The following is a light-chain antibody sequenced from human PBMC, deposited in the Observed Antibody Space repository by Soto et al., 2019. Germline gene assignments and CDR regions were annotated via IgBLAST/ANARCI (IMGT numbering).Light chain of an antibody. Sequence: QSALTQPASVSGSPGQSITISCTGTSSDVGGYDYVSWYQQYAGKAPKLTIYNVRHRPSGVSNRFSGSKSGNTASLTISGLQPEDEADYFCSSYTNSGTVLFGGGTKLTVL. J-gene: IGLJ2*01. CDR1: SSDVGGYDY. V-gene: IGLV2-14*01. CDR2: NVR. CDR3: SSYTNSGTVL.